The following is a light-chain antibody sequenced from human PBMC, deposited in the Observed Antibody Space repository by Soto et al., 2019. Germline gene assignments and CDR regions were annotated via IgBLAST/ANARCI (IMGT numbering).Light chain of an antibody. Sequence: VQMTQSPSTLSASVGDSVTITCRASENIRVWLAWYQQKPGKAPKLLIYKASTLQTGVPPRFSGSGSVTEFTLTISSLQSEDFAVYYCQQYNNWPPITFGQGTRLEIK. V-gene: IGKV1-5*03. CDR2: KAS. CDR1: ENIRVW. J-gene: IGKJ5*01. CDR3: QQYNNWPPIT.